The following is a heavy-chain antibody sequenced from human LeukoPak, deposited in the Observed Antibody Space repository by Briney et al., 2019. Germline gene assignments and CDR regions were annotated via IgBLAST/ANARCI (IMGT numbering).Heavy chain of an antibody. CDR3: AITYDILTGRRHYYYGMDV. CDR2: ISSSGSTI. V-gene: IGHV3-11*01. Sequence: PGGSLRLSCAASGFTFSDYYMSWIRQAPGKGLEWVSYISSSGSTIYYADSVKGRFTISRDNAKNSLYLQMNSLRAEDTAVYYCAITYDILTGRRHYYYGMDVWGQGTTVTVSS. J-gene: IGHJ6*02. D-gene: IGHD3-9*01. CDR1: GFTFSDYY.